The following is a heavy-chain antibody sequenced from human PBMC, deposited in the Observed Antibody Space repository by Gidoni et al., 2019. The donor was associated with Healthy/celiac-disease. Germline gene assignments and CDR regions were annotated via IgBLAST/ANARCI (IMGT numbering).Heavy chain of an antibody. Sequence: QVQLVESGGGVVQPGRSLRLSCAASGFTFSSYAMHWVRQAPGKGLVWVAVISYDGSNKYYADSVKGRFTISRDNSKNTLYLQMNSLRAEDTAVYYCARATIFGVVTVFDYWGQGTLVTVSS. CDR1: GFTFSSYA. CDR3: ARATIFGVVTVFDY. V-gene: IGHV3-30*04. CDR2: ISYDGSNK. D-gene: IGHD3-3*01. J-gene: IGHJ4*02.